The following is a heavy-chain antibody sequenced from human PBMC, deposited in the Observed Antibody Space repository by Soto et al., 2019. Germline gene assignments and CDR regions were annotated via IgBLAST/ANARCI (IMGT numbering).Heavy chain of an antibody. J-gene: IGHJ4*02. CDR2: IYYSGST. CDR1: GGSISSSSYY. Sequence: SETLSLTCTVSGGSISSSSYYWGWIRQPPGKGLEWIGSIYYSGSTYYNPSLKSRVTISVDTSKNQFSLKLSSVTAADTAVYYCARRGEGAPPDYWGQGTLVTVSS. CDR3: ARRGEGAPPDY. D-gene: IGHD3-16*01. V-gene: IGHV4-39*01.